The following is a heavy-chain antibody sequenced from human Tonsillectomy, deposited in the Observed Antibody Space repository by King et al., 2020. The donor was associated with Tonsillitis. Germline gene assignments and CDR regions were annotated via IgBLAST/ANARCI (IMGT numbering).Heavy chain of an antibody. J-gene: IGHJ4*02. CDR3: GRSIAVADPCDH. CDR2: ISFDGNNK. V-gene: IGHV3-30*03. CDR1: GFTFSSYG. Sequence: VQLVESGGGVVQPGRSLRLSCVASGFTFSSYGMHWVRQTPGKGLEWVAVISFDGNNKHYEDSVKGRFTISRDNSKNTLYLKINSVKTDDSAVYFCGRSIAVADPCDHWGQGTLVTVSS. D-gene: IGHD6-19*01.